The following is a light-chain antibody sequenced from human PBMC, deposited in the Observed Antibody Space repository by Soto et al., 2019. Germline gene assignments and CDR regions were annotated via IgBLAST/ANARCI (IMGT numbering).Light chain of an antibody. V-gene: IGKV1-5*01. J-gene: IGKJ1*01. CDR3: QQYNSYSWT. Sequence: DIQMTQSPSTLSASVGDRVTITCRASQSISSWLAWYQQKPGKAPKLLIYDASSLESGVPSRFSGSGSGTECTLTICSLQPDDFATYYCQQYNSYSWTFGQGTKVEIK. CDR1: QSISSW. CDR2: DAS.